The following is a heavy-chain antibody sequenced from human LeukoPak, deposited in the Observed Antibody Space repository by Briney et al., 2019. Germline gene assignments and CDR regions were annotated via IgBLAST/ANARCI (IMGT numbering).Heavy chain of an antibody. CDR3: AKDENFNWFDP. CDR2: ISGSGGST. J-gene: IGHJ5*02. D-gene: IGHD3-3*01. CDR1: AVTFRSYA. Sequence: GGSLRLSCAASAVTFRSYAMSWVRQAPGKGLEWLSVISGSGGSTYYADSVKGRFTISRDNSKNTLYLQMNSLGAEDTAVYYCAKDENFNWFDPWGQGTLVTVSS. V-gene: IGHV3-23*01.